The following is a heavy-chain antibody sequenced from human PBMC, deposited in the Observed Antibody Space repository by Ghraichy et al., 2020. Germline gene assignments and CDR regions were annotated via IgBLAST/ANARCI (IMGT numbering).Heavy chain of an antibody. CDR3: AKDGFSGSYLGYYYYYMDV. D-gene: IGHD1-26*01. J-gene: IGHJ6*03. V-gene: IGHV3-23*01. CDR1: GFTFSSYA. Sequence: GGSLRLSCAASGFTFSSYAMSWVRQAPGKGLEWVSAISGSGGSTYYADSVKGRFTISRDNSKNTLYLQMNSLRAEDTAVYYCAKDGFSGSYLGYYYYYMDVWGKGTTVTVSS. CDR2: ISGSGGST.